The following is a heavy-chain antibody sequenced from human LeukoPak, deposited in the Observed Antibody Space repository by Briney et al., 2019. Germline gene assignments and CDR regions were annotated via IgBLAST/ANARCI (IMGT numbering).Heavy chain of an antibody. J-gene: IGHJ4*02. Sequence: GGSLRLSCAASGFTFSSYTMNWVRQAPGKGPEWVSSTCGTRTYICYADSVKGRFTISRDNAKNSVYLQMDSLRAEDTAVYYCARGFGGYCSSTSCLVTIDCWGQGIPVTVSS. CDR3: ARGFGGYCSSTSCLVTIDC. V-gene: IGHV3-21*01. CDR2: TCGTRTYI. CDR1: GFTFSSYT. D-gene: IGHD2-2*01.